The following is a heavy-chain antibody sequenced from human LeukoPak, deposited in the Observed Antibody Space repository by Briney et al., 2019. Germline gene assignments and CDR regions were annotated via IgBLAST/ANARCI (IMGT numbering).Heavy chain of an antibody. CDR3: ARDSVVTNHDAFDI. Sequence: GGSLRLSCAASGFTVSSNYMSWVRQAPGKGLEWVSVIYSGGSTYYADSVKGRFTISRDNSKNTLYLQMNSLRAEDTAVYYCARDSVVTNHDAFDIWGQGTMVTVSS. V-gene: IGHV3-66*01. D-gene: IGHD3-22*01. J-gene: IGHJ3*02. CDR2: IYSGGST. CDR1: GFTVSSNY.